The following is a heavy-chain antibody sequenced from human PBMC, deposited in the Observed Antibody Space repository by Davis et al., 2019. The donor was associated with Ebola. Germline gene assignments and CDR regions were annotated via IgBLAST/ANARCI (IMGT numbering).Heavy chain of an antibody. J-gene: IGHJ6*03. CDR1: GFIFSSHS. V-gene: IGHV3-23*01. CDR2: IGGSGDRT. Sequence: GESLKISCAASGFIFSSHSMNWVRRAPGKGLEWVSAIGGSGDRTYYADSVRGRFIISRDDSKSSLYLHMNSLRAEDTAVYYCARNAYYDFWSGLTPSKYHYYYMDVWGTGTTVTVSS. CDR3: ARNAYYDFWSGLTPSKYHYYYMDV. D-gene: IGHD3-3*01.